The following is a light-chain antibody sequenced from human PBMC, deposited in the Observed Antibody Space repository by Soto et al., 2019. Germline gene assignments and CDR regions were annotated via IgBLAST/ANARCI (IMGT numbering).Light chain of an antibody. J-gene: IGKJ5*01. CDR2: GAS. CDR3: QHFTTTSLT. CDR1: QSVSSY. Sequence: EIVLTQSPATLSLSPGERATLSCRASQSVSSYLAWYQQKPGQAPRLLIYGASSRATGIADTFSGGGSGTDFTLTISRLEPEDFAVYYCQHFTTTSLTFGQGTRLEVK. V-gene: IGKV3-11*01.